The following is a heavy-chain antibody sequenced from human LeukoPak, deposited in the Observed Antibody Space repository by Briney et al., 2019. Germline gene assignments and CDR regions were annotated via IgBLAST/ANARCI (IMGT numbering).Heavy chain of an antibody. J-gene: IGHJ4*02. V-gene: IGHV3-48*04. Sequence: GGSLRLSCAASGFTFSSYSMNWVRQAPGKGLEWVSYISQSSDRIYHAGSVKGRFTISRDNAKNSLYLQMDSLRVEDTAVYYCARDLLNDEGSSYFFDQWGQGTLVTVAS. CDR3: ARDLLNDEGSSYFFDQ. CDR2: ISQSSDRI. CDR1: GFTFSSYS. D-gene: IGHD2-2*01.